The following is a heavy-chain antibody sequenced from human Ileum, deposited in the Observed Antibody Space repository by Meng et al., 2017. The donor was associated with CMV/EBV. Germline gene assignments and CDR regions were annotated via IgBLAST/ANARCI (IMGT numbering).Heavy chain of an antibody. V-gene: IGHV4-59*01. CDR1: GGSITDFY. J-gene: IGHJ4*02. D-gene: IGHD2-15*01. CDR3: ARGGGTFDY. CDR2: IYYSGST. Sequence: SDTLSLTCSVSGGSITDFYWNWIRQSPGKGLEWIGYIYYSGSTNYNPSLESRITISVDTSKNQLSLKLSSVTAADTAVYYCARGGGTFDYWGQGTLVTVSS.